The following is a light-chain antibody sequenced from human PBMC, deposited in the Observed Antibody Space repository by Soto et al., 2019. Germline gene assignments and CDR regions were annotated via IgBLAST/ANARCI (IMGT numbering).Light chain of an antibody. CDR1: SSNIGSNY. V-gene: IGLV1-47*01. Sequence: QSVLTQPPSASGTPGQRVTISCSGSSSNIGSNYVYWYQQLPGTALKLLIYRNNQRPSWVPDRFSGSKSGTSASLAISGLRSEDEADYYCAAWDDSLSGVVFGGGTKLTVL. J-gene: IGLJ2*01. CDR3: AAWDDSLSGVV. CDR2: RNN.